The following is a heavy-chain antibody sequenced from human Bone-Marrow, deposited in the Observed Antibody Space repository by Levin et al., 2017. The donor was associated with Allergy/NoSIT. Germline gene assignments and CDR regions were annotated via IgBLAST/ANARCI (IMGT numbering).Heavy chain of an antibody. D-gene: IGHD5-18*01. J-gene: IGHJ4*02. CDR2: ISSRGGNK. CDR3: VRDGSIFGPNSPPFDY. V-gene: IGHV3-48*01. Sequence: PGGSLRLSCAASGFTFSDYAMNWVRQAPGKGLEWVAYISSRGGNKYYADSVTGRFTISRDSAQNSLSLQMDSLRTEDPALYYCVRDGSIFGPNSPPFDYWGQGTLVTVSS. CDR1: GFTFSDYA.